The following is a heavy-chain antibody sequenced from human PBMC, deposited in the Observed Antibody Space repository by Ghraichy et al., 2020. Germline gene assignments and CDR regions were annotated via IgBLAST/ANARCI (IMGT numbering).Heavy chain of an antibody. V-gene: IGHV4-59*01. CDR2: IYYSGSS. CDR3: ARGATVVHFDY. J-gene: IGHJ4*02. Sequence: SETLSLTCTVSGGSISSYYWSWIRQPPGKGLEWIWYIYYSGSSNYNPSLKSRGTITVDTSKNQLSLKLSAVTAADTAVYYCARGATVVHFDYRGQGTLVTGSS. CDR1: GGSISSYY. D-gene: IGHD4-23*01.